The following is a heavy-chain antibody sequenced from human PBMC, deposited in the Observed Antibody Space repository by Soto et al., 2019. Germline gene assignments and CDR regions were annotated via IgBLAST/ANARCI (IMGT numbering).Heavy chain of an antibody. CDR2: ISSSSSYI. CDR1: GFTFSSYS. V-gene: IGHV3-21*01. Sequence: EVQLVESGGGLVKPGGSLRLSCAASGFTFSSYSMNWVRQAPGKGLEWVSSISSSSSYIYYADSVKGRFTISRDNAKNSLYLQMNSLRAEDTAVYYCARENGDILTGSHPFDYWGQGTLVTVSS. J-gene: IGHJ4*02. CDR3: ARENGDILTGSHPFDY. D-gene: IGHD3-9*01.